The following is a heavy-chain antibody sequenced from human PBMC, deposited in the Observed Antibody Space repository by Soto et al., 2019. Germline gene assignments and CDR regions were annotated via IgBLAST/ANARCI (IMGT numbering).Heavy chain of an antibody. CDR3: ARDPGGGIQLWLHFDY. Sequence: GGSLRLSCAASGFTFSSYGMHWVRQAPGKGLEWVAVIWYDGSNKYYADSVKGRFTISRDNSKNTLYLQMNSLRAEDTAVYYCARDPGGGIQLWLHFDYWGQGTLVTVSS. J-gene: IGHJ4*02. V-gene: IGHV3-33*01. D-gene: IGHD5-18*01. CDR1: GFTFSSYG. CDR2: IWYDGSNK.